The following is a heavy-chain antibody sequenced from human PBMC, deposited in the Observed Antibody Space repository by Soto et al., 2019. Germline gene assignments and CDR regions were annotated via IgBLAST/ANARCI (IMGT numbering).Heavy chain of an antibody. V-gene: IGHV4-31*03. D-gene: IGHD2-15*01. CDR2: IYYSGST. Sequence: PSETLSLTCTVSGGSISSGGYYWSWIRQHPGKGLEWIGYIYYSGSTYYNQSLKSRVTISVDTSKNQFSLKLSSVTAADMAVYYCARAVEYCSGGSCYFGYYYYMDVWGKGTTVTVSS. CDR1: GGSISSGGYY. CDR3: ARAVEYCSGGSCYFGYYYYMDV. J-gene: IGHJ6*03.